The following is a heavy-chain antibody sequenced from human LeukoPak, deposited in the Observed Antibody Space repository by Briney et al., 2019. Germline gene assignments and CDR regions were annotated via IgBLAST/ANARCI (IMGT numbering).Heavy chain of an antibody. Sequence: SETLSLTCTVSGDSIRSSRYSWAWIRQPPGKGLEWIGGIYYSGSTYYNPSLKSRLTVSVDTSKNQFSLRLRSVTAPDTAVYYCASRYHGSSWNHPFDFWGQGTLVTVSS. V-gene: IGHV4-39*01. D-gene: IGHD1-14*01. CDR2: IYYSGST. CDR3: ASRYHGSSWNHPFDF. CDR1: GDSIRSSRYS. J-gene: IGHJ4*02.